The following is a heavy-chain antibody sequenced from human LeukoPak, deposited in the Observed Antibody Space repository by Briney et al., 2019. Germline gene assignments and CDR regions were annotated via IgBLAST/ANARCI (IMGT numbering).Heavy chain of an antibody. CDR1: GFSLSTYS. Sequence: SLRLSCAASGFSLSTYSMSWLRQAPGKGLEWVSTMSSGGGLYYADSVKGRFTMSRDNAKNSVYLEMNNLRAEDTAVFYCARDSSVWSRDYWGQGTLVIVS. V-gene: IGHV3-21*06. CDR3: ARDSSVWSRDY. J-gene: IGHJ4*02. CDR2: MSSGGGL. D-gene: IGHD5/OR15-5a*01.